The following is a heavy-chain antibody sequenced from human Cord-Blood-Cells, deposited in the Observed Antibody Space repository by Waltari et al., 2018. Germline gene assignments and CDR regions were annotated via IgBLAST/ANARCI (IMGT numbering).Heavy chain of an antibody. CDR3: AREDPRGYSYGWSNWFDP. J-gene: IGHJ5*02. CDR2: TYDRSKWYN. Sequence: QVPLPQSGPGLVKPSQTLPSTSTITGDSVLNHLPAWIWHRQSPSRGLEWLGRTYDRSKWYNDYAVSVKSRITINPDTSKNQFSLQLNSVTPEDTAVYYCAREDPRGYSYGWSNWFDPWGQGTLVTVSS. CDR1: GDSVLNHLPA. D-gene: IGHD5-18*01. V-gene: IGHV6-1*01.